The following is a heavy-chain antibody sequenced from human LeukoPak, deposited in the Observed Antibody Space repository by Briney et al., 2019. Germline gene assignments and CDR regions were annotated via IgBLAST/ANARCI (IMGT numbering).Heavy chain of an antibody. D-gene: IGHD6-13*01. CDR1: GFTFSSYW. V-gene: IGHV3-7*03. J-gene: IGHJ4*02. CDR3: ARVGAAAGTGFDY. Sequence: GGSLRLSCAASGFTFSSYWMSWVRQAPGKGLEWVANIKQDGSGKYYVDSVKGRFTISRDNAKNSLYLQMNSLRAEDTAVYYCARVGAAAGTGFDYWGQGTLVTVSS. CDR2: IKQDGSGK.